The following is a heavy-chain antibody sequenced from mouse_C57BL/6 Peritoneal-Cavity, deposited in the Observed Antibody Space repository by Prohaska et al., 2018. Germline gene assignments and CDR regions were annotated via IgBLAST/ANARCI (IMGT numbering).Heavy chain of an antibody. V-gene: IGHV1-69*01. J-gene: IGHJ4*01. D-gene: IGHD2-5*01. CDR2: IDPSDSYT. CDR3: ARGTIVTNYYAMDY. Sequence: QVQLQQPGTELVMPGASVKLSCKASGYTFTSYWMHWVKQRPGQGLEWIGEIDPSDSYTNYNQKFKYKATLTVDKSSSTAYMQLSSLTSEDSAVYYCARGTIVTNYYAMDYWGQGTSVTVSS. CDR1: GYTFTSYW.